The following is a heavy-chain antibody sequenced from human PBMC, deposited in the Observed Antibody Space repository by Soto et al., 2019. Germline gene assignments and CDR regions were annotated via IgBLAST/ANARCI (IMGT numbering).Heavy chain of an antibody. CDR3: ARVLRYSGYDLYYYYGMDV. V-gene: IGHV1-8*01. D-gene: IGHD5-12*01. J-gene: IGHJ6*02. Sequence: SVKVSCQASGYTFTSYHINWVRPATGKGLEWMGWMNPNSGNTGYAQKFQGRVTITRNTSISTAYMELSSLRSEDTAVYYCARVLRYSGYDLYYYYGMDVWGQGTTVTVSS. CDR1: GYTFTSYH. CDR2: MNPNSGNT.